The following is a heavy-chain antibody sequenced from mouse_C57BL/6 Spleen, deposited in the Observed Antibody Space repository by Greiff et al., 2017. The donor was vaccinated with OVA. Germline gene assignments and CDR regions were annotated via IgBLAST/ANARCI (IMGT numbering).Heavy chain of an antibody. Sequence: QVQLQQSGAGLVQPGASVKISCTASGYAFSSYWMNWVRQRPGKGLEWIGQIYHGDGDTNDNGKVKGNATMTTGKASSTAYMQLSSLTAEDSAVYCCARTRSTRYFDDWGQGTTLTVSS. J-gene: IGHJ2*01. V-gene: IGHV1-80*01. D-gene: IGHD1-1*01. CDR1: GYAFSSYW. CDR2: IYHGDGDT. CDR3: ARTRSTRYFDD.